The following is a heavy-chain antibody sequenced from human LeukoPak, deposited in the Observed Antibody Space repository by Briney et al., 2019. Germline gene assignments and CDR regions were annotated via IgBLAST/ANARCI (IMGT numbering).Heavy chain of an antibody. CDR2: ISGSGGST. CDR3: AKDWPSGSYPYWYFDL. Sequence: QPGGSLRLSCIASGFTFSSYAMSWVRQAPGKGLEWVSAISGSGGSTYYADSVKGRFTISRDNSKNTLYLQMNSLRAEDTAVYYCAKDWPSGSYPYWYFDLWGRGTLVTVSS. V-gene: IGHV3-23*01. CDR1: GFTFSSYA. J-gene: IGHJ2*01. D-gene: IGHD1-26*01.